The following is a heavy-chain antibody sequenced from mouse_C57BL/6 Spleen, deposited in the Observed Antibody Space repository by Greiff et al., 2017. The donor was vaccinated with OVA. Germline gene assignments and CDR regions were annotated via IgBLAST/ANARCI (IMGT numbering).Heavy chain of an antibody. Sequence: QVQLKQPGAELVRPGSSVKLSCKASGYTFTSYWMHWVKQRPIQGLEWIGNIDPSDSETHYNQKFKDKATLTVDKSSSTAYMQLSSLTSEDSAVYYCARYDWDGYAMDYWGQGTSVTVSS. CDR2: IDPSDSET. CDR1: GYTFTSYW. D-gene: IGHD4-1*01. J-gene: IGHJ4*01. CDR3: ARYDWDGYAMDY. V-gene: IGHV1-52*01.